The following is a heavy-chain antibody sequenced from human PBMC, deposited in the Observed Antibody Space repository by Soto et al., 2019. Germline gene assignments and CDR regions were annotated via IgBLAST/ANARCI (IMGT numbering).Heavy chain of an antibody. V-gene: IGHV2-5*02. D-gene: IGHD6-13*01. CDR1: GFSLSTSGVG. J-gene: IGHJ5*02. CDR3: AHRPQTIAAPYNWFAP. Sequence: SGPTLVNPTQTLTLTCTFSGFSLSTSGVGVGWIRQPPGKALEWLALIYWDDDKRYSPSLKSRLTITKDTSKKQVVLTMTNMDPVDTATYYCAHRPQTIAAPYNWFAPWGQGTLVPVSS. CDR2: IYWDDDK.